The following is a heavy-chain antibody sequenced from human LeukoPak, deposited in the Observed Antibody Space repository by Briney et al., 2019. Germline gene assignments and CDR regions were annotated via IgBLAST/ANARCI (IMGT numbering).Heavy chain of an antibody. CDR3: ARSIGLTGGGVDV. J-gene: IGHJ6*02. CDR1: GFPFSTYA. CDR2: IRGSDGST. D-gene: IGHD3-9*01. Sequence: GGSLRLSCAASGFPFSTYAMSWVRQAPGKGLEWVSSIRGSDGSTYYADSVKGRFAISRDNSKNTLYLQMNSLRAEDTAVYYCARSIGLTGGGVDVWGQGTTVTVSS. V-gene: IGHV3-23*01.